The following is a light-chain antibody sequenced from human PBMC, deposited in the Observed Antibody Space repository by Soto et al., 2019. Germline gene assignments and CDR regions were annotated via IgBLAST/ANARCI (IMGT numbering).Light chain of an antibody. Sequence: EIVLTQSPGALSLSPGERATLSCWASESVGDYLPWYQQKPGEAPRLLIYGATKRTSGTPDRFSGTGSETAFTLAISRLEPGDFAVYYCQQYVTSPAITFGQGTRLEIK. CDR2: GAT. J-gene: IGKJ5*01. V-gene: IGKV3-20*01. CDR1: ESVGDY. CDR3: QQYVTSPAIT.